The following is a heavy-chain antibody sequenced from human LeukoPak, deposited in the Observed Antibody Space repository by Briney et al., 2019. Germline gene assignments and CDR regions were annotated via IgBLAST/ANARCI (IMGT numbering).Heavy chain of an antibody. CDR3: AKDRGGTMVRGVFDY. CDR1: GFTLSSYE. Sequence: GGSLRLSCVASGFTLSSYEMNWVRQAPGKGLEWVSYISSSGTTIYYADSVKGRFTIFRDNAKNSLYLQMNSLRAEETAVYYCAKDRGGTMVRGVFDYWGQGTLVTVSS. V-gene: IGHV3-48*03. CDR2: ISSSGTTI. D-gene: IGHD3-10*01. J-gene: IGHJ4*02.